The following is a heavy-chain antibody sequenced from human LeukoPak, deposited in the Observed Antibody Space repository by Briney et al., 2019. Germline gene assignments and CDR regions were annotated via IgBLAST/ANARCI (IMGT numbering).Heavy chain of an antibody. D-gene: IGHD1-20*01. CDR2: IYYSGST. CDR1: GGSISSCDYY. V-gene: IGHV4-30-4*02. J-gene: IGHJ4*02. CDR3: ARGITAQEPFDY. Sequence: SETLSLTCTVSGGSISSCDYYWSWIRQPPGKGLEWIGYIYYSGSTYYNPSLKSRVTISADTSKNQSSLKLSSVTAADTAVYYCARGITAQEPFDYWGQGTLVTVSS.